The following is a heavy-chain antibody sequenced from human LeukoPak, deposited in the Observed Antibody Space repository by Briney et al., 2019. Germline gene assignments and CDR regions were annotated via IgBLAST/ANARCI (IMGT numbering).Heavy chain of an antibody. Sequence: SGGSLRLSCAASGFTFSDHYMDWVRQAPGKGLEWVGRTRNKANSYTTEFAASVKGRFTISRDDSKNSLYLQMNSLKTEDTAVYYCARVKAPRLFASPTPPDYWGQGTLVTVSS. D-gene: IGHD2-21*02. CDR3: ARVKAPRLFASPTPPDY. CDR1: GFTFSDHY. V-gene: IGHV3-72*01. CDR2: TRNKANSYTT. J-gene: IGHJ4*02.